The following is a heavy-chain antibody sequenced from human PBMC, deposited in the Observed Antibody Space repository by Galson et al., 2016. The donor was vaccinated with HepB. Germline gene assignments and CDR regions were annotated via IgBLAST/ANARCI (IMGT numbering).Heavy chain of an antibody. V-gene: IGHV3-9*01. J-gene: IGHJ4*02. Sequence: SLRLSCAASGFTLDHYAMHWVRQAPGKGLEWVSGISWNSGSIGYADSVKGRFTISRDNAKNSLYLQMNSLRAGDTALYYCAVARFLEWFTFDSWGQGTLVTVSS. CDR2: ISWNSGSI. CDR1: GFTLDHYA. CDR3: AVARFLEWFTFDS. D-gene: IGHD3-3*01.